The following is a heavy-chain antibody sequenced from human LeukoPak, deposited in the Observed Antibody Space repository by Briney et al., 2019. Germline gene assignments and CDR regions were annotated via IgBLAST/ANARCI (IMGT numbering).Heavy chain of an antibody. CDR1: GFTFSSYW. CDR3: SSAWNGVDC. V-gene: IGHV3-7*01. CDR2: IKQDGSER. D-gene: IGHD1-1*01. Sequence: GGSLRLSCAASGFTFSSYWMNWLRQAPGKGLEWVANIKQDGSERNYVDSVKGRFTVSRDNTKNSLYPQINSLRAEDSAVYYCSSAWNGVDCWGQGTLVTVSS. J-gene: IGHJ4*02.